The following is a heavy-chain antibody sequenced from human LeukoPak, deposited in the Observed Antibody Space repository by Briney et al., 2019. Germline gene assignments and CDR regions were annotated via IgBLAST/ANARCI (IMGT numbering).Heavy chain of an antibody. CDR2: IYYSGST. CDR3: AREENYYYYMDV. Sequence: SETLSLTCTVSGGSISSSSYYWGWIRQPPGKGLEWIGSIYYSGSTYYNPSLKSRVTMSVDTSKNQFSLKLSSVTAADTAVYYCAREENYYYYMDVWGKGTTVTVSS. V-gene: IGHV4-39*07. CDR1: GGSISSSSYY. J-gene: IGHJ6*03.